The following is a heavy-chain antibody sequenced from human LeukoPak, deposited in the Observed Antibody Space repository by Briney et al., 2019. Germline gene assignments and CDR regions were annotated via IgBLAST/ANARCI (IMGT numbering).Heavy chain of an antibody. CDR3: ARIAYWRSAFDI. V-gene: IGHV1-2*06. CDR1: GYTFTGYY. Sequence: ATVKVSCKASGYTFTGYYMHWVRQAPGQGLEWMGRINPNSGGTNYAQKFQGRVTMTRDTSISTAYMELSRLRSDDTAVYYCARIAYWRSAFDIWGQGTMVTVSS. D-gene: IGHD2-15*01. CDR2: INPNSGGT. J-gene: IGHJ3*02.